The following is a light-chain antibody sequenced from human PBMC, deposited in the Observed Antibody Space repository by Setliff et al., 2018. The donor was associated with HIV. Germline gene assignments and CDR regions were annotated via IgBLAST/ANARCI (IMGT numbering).Light chain of an antibody. CDR3: NSYSTSSTPLYV. CDR1: SSDVGYYNR. V-gene: IGLV2-18*02. CDR2: EVS. Sequence: QSVLAQPPSVSGSPGQSVTISCTGTSSDVGYYNRISWFQQAPGTAPKMMIHEVSNRPSGVPDRFSGSKSGNTASLTISGLQAEDEAEYYCNSYSTSSTPLYVFGTGTKVTVL. J-gene: IGLJ1*01.